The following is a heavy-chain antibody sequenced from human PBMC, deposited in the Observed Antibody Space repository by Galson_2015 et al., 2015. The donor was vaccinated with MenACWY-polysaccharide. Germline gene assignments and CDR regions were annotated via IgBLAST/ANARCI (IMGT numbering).Heavy chain of an antibody. CDR3: ARRSLGYWYFDL. CDR1: GGSITGYS. J-gene: IGHJ2*01. V-gene: IGHV4-4*07. Sequence: ETLSLTCTVSGGSITGYSWSWIRQAAGKKLEWIGRIHSSGSTTNNPSLRSRVTLSVDTSKNQLSLTLNSVTAADTAIYHCARRSLGYWYFDLWGRGTLVTVSS. CDR2: IHSSGST. D-gene: IGHD7-27*01.